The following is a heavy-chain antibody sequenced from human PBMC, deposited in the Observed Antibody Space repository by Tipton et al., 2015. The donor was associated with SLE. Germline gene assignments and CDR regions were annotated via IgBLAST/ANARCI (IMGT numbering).Heavy chain of an antibody. Sequence: LRLSCTVSGGSISSYYWSWIRQPPGKGLEWIGYIYYSGSTNYNPSLKSRVTISVDTSKSQFSLRLSSVTAADTAMYYCARVVVATTKPLHFDYWGQGTLVTVFS. CDR3: ARVVVATTKPLHFDY. J-gene: IGHJ4*02. CDR1: GGSISSYY. V-gene: IGHV4-59*01. D-gene: IGHD5-12*01. CDR2: IYYSGST.